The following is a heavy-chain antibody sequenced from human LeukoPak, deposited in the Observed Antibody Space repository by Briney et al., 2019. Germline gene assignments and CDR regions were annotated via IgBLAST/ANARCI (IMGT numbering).Heavy chain of an antibody. J-gene: IGHJ4*02. V-gene: IGHV3-23*01. D-gene: IGHD5-18*01. CDR3: AKELWFGNYFDY. Sequence: GASLRLSCAASGFTFSSYAMSWVRQAPGKGLEWVSAISGSGGSTHYADSVKGRFTISRDNSKNTLYLQMNSLRAEDTAVYYCAKELWFGNYFDYWGQGTLVTVSS. CDR1: GFTFSSYA. CDR2: ISGSGGST.